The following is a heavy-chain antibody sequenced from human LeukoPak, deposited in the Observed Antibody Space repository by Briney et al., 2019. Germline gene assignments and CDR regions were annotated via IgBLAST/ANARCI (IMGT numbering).Heavy chain of an antibody. CDR3: TTKVIRGNSGDDYDD. CDR1: GVTFSSYG. D-gene: IGHD5-12*01. Sequence: GGSLRLSCAASGVTFSSYGMHWVHQAPGKGLEWVALISSDGNDKLYGDSVKGRFTISRDDSKSTLYLQMNSLRAEDTAVYYCTTKVIRGNSGDDYDDWGQGTLVTVSS. V-gene: IGHV3-30*03. CDR2: ISSDGNDK. J-gene: IGHJ4*02.